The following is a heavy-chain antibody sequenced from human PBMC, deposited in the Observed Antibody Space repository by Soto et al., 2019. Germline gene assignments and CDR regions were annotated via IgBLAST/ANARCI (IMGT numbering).Heavy chain of an antibody. V-gene: IGHV4-30-4*01. Sequence: SETLSLTCTVSGGSISSGDYYWSWIRQPPGKGLEWIGYIYYSGSTYYNPSLKSRVTISVDTSKNQFSLKLSSVTAADTAVYYCARARFISRSTMDVWGQGTTVTVSS. CDR2: IYYSGST. CDR3: ARARFISRSTMDV. D-gene: IGHD3-10*01. CDR1: GGSISSGDYY. J-gene: IGHJ6*02.